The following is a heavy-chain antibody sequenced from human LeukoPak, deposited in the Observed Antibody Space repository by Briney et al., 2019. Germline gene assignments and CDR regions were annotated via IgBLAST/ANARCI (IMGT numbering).Heavy chain of an antibody. V-gene: IGHV4-39*07. CDR3: ARIDGYSQLYYFDY. Sequence: SETLSLTCTVSGGSISSSSYYWGWIRQPPGKGLEWIGSIYYSGSTYYNPSLKSRVTISVDTSKNQFSLKLSSVTAADTAVYYCARIDGYSQLYYFDYWGQGTLVTVSS. D-gene: IGHD5-24*01. CDR2: IYYSGST. J-gene: IGHJ4*02. CDR1: GGSISSSSYY.